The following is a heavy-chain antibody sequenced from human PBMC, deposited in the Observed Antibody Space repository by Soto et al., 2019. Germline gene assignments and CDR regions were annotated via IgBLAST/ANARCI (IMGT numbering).Heavy chain of an antibody. V-gene: IGHV3-30-3*01. Sequence: GGSLRLSCAASGFTLSSYSIHWVRQAPGKGLDWVAVISYDGNTQFYGDSVKGRFIVSRDNSRNTLYLQLNNLQAEDTAVYYCAKVSRPSRISTPDFDYWGQGTLVTVSS. J-gene: IGHJ4*02. CDR3: AKVSRPSRISTPDFDY. CDR1: GFTLSSYS. CDR2: ISYDGNTQ.